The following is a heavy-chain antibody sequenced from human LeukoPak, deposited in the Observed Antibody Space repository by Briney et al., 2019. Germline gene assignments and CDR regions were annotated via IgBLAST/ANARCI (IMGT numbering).Heavy chain of an antibody. V-gene: IGHV5-51*01. Sequence: PGESLKISCKGFGYSFTDYWIGWVRQMPGKGLEWMGIIYPGDSDTRYSPSFQGQVTISTDKSINTAYLQWSSLKASDTAMYYCATPYPRGYCSNSACYFNYWGQGTLVTVSS. D-gene: IGHD2-2*01. CDR1: GYSFTDYW. J-gene: IGHJ4*02. CDR2: IYPGDSDT. CDR3: ATPYPRGYCSNSACYFNY.